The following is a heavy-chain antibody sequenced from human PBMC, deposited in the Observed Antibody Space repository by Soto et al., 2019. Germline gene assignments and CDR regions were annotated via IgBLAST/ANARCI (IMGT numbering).Heavy chain of an antibody. D-gene: IGHD2-15*01. J-gene: IGHJ4*02. CDR2: VKSDGTTA. Sequence: WSLRLSCEASGFDFTSYGMDWVRNNDVKGLVWVAGVKSDGTTATYADSVRGRFTISRDNAKNTLYLQMNSLSAEDTAVYYCASLLASTYSPRPFDVWGQGTQVTVSS. CDR3: ASLLASTYSPRPFDV. CDR1: GFDFTSYG. V-gene: IGHV3-74*01.